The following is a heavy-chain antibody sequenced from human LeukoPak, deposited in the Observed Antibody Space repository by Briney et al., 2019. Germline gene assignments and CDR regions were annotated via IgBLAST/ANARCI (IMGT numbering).Heavy chain of an antibody. CDR1: GVSLTSYY. V-gene: IGHV4-59*01. J-gene: IGHJ3*02. Sequence: SETLSLTCTVSGVSLTSYYWSWIRQPPSKGLEWIGYIYYSGVTNYNPSLKSRVTISVDTSKNQLSLKLSSGAAADTAVYYCARDRNDAFEIWGQGTMVTVSS. CDR3: ARDRNDAFEI. CDR2: IYYSGVT.